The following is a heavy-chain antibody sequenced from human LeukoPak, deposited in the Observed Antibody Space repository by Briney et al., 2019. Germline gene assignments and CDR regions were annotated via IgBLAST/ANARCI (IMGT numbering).Heavy chain of an antibody. Sequence: PGGSLRLSCAASVLASSAKYVGGARQAPGKGLEWVSVIYRSGSTYYADSVKGRFTISRDNSKNTLYLQINRLRAEDTAVYYCARDSRHDAFDIWGQGTMVTVSS. CDR1: VLASSAKY. V-gene: IGHV3-53*01. CDR2: IYRSGST. J-gene: IGHJ3*02. CDR3: ARDSRHDAFDI.